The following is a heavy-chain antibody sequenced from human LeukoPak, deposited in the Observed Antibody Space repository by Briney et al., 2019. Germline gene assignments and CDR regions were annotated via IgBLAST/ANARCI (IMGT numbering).Heavy chain of an antibody. CDR1: GYTLTELS. CDR2: FDPEDGET. CDR3: ATVKTPGIAAAGFDY. V-gene: IGHV1-24*01. D-gene: IGHD6-13*01. J-gene: IGHJ4*02. Sequence: ASVKVSCKVSGYTLTELSMHWVRQAPGKGLEWMGGFDPEDGETIYAQKFQGRVTMIEDTSTDTAYMELSSLRSEDTAVYYCATVKTPGIAAAGFDYWGQGTLVTVSS.